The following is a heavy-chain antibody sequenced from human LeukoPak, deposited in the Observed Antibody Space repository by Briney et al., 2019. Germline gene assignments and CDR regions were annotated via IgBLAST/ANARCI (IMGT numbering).Heavy chain of an antibody. J-gene: IGHJ4*02. CDR2: IYYSGST. CDR1: GGSISSSSYY. D-gene: IGHD2-2*01. CDR3: ASYDCSSTSCLSFDY. V-gene: IGHV4-39*07. Sequence: PSETLSLTCTVSGGSISSSSYYWGWIRQPPGKGLEWIGSIYYSGSTYYNPSLKSRVTISVDTSKNQFSLKLSSVTAADTAVYYCASYDCSSTSCLSFDYWGQGTLVTVSS.